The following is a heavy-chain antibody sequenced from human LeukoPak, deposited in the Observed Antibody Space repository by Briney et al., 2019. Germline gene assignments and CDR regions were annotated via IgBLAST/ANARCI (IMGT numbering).Heavy chain of an antibody. D-gene: IGHD3-10*01. V-gene: IGHV4-59*01. CDR2: IYYSGST. J-gene: IGHJ4*02. CDR3: ARDPGGALDY. Sequence: PSETLSLTCTVSGGSISSYYWSWIRQPPGKGLEWIGYIYYSGSTNYNPPLKSRVTISVDTSKNQFSLKLSSVTAADTAVYYCARDPGGALDYWGQGTLVTVSS. CDR1: GGSISSYY.